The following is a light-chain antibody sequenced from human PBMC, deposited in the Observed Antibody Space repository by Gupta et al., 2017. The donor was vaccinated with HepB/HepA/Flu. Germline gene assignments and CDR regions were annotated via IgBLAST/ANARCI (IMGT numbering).Light chain of an antibody. Sequence: DIVMPQSPDSLAVSLGERATIKCKSSQSVLFYSNNKNNLALYQQKPGQPPKLLIYWASTRESGVPDRFSGSGSGTEFTLTISSLQAEDVALYYCQQYHSFPLTFGQGTRLEIK. CDR3: QQYHSFPLT. V-gene: IGKV4-1*01. CDR1: QSVLFYSNNKNN. J-gene: IGKJ5*01. CDR2: WAS.